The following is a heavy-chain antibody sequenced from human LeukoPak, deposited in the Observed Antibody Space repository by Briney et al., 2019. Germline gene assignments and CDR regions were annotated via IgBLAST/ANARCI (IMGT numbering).Heavy chain of an antibody. CDR1: GDSVSSNSAA. V-gene: IGHV6-1*01. CDR3: ARDWDYGGKGDYFDP. J-gene: IGHJ5*02. Sequence: SGPGLVKPSQTLSLTCAISGDSVSSNSAAWNWIRQSPSRGLEWLGRTYYRSMWYNDYALSLKSRITINPDTSKNQSSLQLKSVTPEDTAVYYCARDWDYGGKGDYFDPWGQGTLVTVSS. D-gene: IGHD4-23*01. CDR2: TYYRSMWYN.